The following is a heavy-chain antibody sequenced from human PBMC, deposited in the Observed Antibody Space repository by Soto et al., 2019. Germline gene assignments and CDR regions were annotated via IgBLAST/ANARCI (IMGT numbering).Heavy chain of an antibody. J-gene: IGHJ5*02. D-gene: IGHD3-10*01. CDR2: ISHSGTST. CDR1: GVTFSNFA. CDR3: AKGSWVHHGSEGGNWLDP. Sequence: EVQLLESGGGLVQPGGSLRLSCAVSGVTFSNFAMNWVRQAPGKGLEWVSGISHSGTSTYYAASVKGRFTISRDNSKNTLYLQMNSLRADDTAVYYCAKGSWVHHGSEGGNWLDPWGQGTLVTVSS. V-gene: IGHV3-23*01.